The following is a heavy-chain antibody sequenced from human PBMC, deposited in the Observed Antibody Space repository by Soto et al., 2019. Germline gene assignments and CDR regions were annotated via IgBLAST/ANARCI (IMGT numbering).Heavy chain of an antibody. D-gene: IGHD3-10*01. V-gene: IGHV1-18*01. Sequence: VQLVQSGAEVKQPGASVKVSCKASGYTFTSYGISWVRQAPGQGLEWMGWISAYNGNTKYAERFQGRVTMTTDTSTSTAYMELRSLISDDTAVYYCARDIHLLWFGRGGAPVDYWGQGTLVTVSS. CDR3: ARDIHLLWFGRGGAPVDY. J-gene: IGHJ4*02. CDR2: ISAYNGNT. CDR1: GYTFTSYG.